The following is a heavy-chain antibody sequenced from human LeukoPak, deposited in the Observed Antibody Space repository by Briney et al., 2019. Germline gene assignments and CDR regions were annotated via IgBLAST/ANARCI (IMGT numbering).Heavy chain of an antibody. CDR3: AKDGSSWYYFDY. D-gene: IGHD6-13*01. V-gene: IGHV3-30*18. CDR1: GFTFSTYS. J-gene: IGHJ4*02. CDR2: ISYDGSNR. Sequence: GGSLRLSCAASGFTFSTYSMNWIRQAPGKGLEWVAVISYDGSNRYYADSVKGRFTISRDNSKNTLYLQMNSLRAEDTAVYYCAKDGSSWYYFDYWGQGTLVTVSS.